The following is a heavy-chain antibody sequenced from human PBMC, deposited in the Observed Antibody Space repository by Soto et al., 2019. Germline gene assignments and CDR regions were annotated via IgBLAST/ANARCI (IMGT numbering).Heavy chain of an antibody. V-gene: IGHV1-8*01. CDR2: MNPNSGNT. CDR1: GYTYTGDH. J-gene: IGHJ5*02. Sequence: PLNVARKSAGYTYTGDHINRVIKNTGQGLERMGWMNPNSGNTGYAQKFQGRVTMTRNTSISTTYMELSSLRSEDTAVYYSARAMVREVRWLAPWGKGTLVPVSS. D-gene: IGHD3-10*01. CDR3: ARAMVREVRWLAP.